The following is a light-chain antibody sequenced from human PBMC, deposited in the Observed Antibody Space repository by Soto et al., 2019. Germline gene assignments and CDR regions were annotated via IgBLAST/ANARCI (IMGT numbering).Light chain of an antibody. Sequence: DIQMAQSPSTLSASVGDRVTTVCRPSQSINNRLAWYQQKPGNAPRCLIYDASKLGSGVPSRFRGSGSGTKFALSISSLQPDDFATYYCHQYNTYPWTFGQGTKVDIK. CDR2: DAS. CDR1: QSINNR. V-gene: IGKV1-5*02. J-gene: IGKJ1*01. CDR3: HQYNTYPWT.